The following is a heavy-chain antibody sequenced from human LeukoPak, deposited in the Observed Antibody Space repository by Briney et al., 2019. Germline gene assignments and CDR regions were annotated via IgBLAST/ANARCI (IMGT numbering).Heavy chain of an antibody. V-gene: IGHV3-23*01. CDR2: ISGSGGST. D-gene: IGHD1-20*01. Sequence: QPGGSLRLSCAASGFTFSSYSMNWVRQAPGKGLEWVSAISGSGGSTYYADSVKGRFTISRDNSKNTLYLQMNSLRAEDTAVYYCAKNGIGPITLNWFDPWGQGTLVTVSS. CDR1: GFTFSSYS. J-gene: IGHJ5*02. CDR3: AKNGIGPITLNWFDP.